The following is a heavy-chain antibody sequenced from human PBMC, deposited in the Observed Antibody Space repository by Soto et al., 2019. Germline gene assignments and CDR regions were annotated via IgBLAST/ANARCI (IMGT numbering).Heavy chain of an antibody. Sequence: PWWSLEISRAACRFTLWSYGMHWVRQAPGRGLEWVALISYDGSIKYYADSVRGRFTISRDNSKNTLYLQMNSLRAEDTAVYYCANSEYSRYKNIDVWGQGTTVTVS. CDR3: ANSEYSRYKNIDV. D-gene: IGHD5-18*01. V-gene: IGHV3-30*18. J-gene: IGHJ6*02. CDR2: ISYDGSIK. CDR1: RFTLWSYG.